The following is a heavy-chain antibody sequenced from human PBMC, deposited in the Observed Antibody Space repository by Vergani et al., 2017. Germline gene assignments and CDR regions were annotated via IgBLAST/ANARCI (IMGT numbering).Heavy chain of an antibody. D-gene: IGHD2-21*01. CDR2: ISGTAGSP. CDR3: VKHSSILSRRGDLHH. J-gene: IGHJ1*01. Sequence: EVKVLESGGGLVQPGGSLRLSCAGSGFPYNQYGMSWVRQAPGRGLDWVSSISGTAGSPMYAESVKGRFTVSRENSKNTVYLQMNDLRVDGTAVYYCVKHSSILSRRGDLHHWGQGTLVTVSS. CDR1: GFPYNQYG. V-gene: IGHV3-23*01.